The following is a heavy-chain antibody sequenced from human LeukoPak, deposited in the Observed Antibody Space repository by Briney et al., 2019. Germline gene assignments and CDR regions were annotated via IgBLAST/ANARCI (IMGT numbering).Heavy chain of an antibody. J-gene: IGHJ3*02. CDR3: AREGAHIVVVTATQNAFDI. D-gene: IGHD2-21*02. V-gene: IGHV4-39*07. Sequence: SETLSLTCTVSGGSISSSSYYWGWIRQPPGKGLEWIGSIYYSGSTYYNPSLKSRVTISVDTSKNQFSLQLNSVTPEDTAVYYCAREGAHIVVVTATQNAFDIWGQGTMVTVSS. CDR2: IYYSGST. CDR1: GGSISSSSYY.